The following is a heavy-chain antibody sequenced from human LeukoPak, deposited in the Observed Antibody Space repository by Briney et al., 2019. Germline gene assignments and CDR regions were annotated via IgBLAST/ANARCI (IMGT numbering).Heavy chain of an antibody. V-gene: IGHV6-1*01. D-gene: IGHD6-19*01. J-gene: IGHJ4*02. CDR3: ARGWYSSGWNFDY. Sequence: SQTLSLTCAISGDRVSSNSAAWNWIRQSPSRGLEWLGRTYYRSKWFFNYEVSVRSRITINPDTSKNQFSLQLNSVTPEDTAVYYCARGWYSSGWNFDYWGQGTLVTVSS. CDR2: TYYRSKWFF. CDR1: GDRVSSNSAA.